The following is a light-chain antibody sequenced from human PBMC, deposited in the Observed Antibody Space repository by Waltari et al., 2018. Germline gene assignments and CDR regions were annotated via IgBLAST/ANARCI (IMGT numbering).Light chain of an antibody. CDR1: QSLLHSNGNTY. Sequence: DVVLTQASLPLPITPGQEASMTCRSSQSLLHSNGNTYLSWLLQKPGQPPRRLISEVSNRESGVPDRFSGSGSGTEFTLKISGVEAEDVGIYYFFQGTHFPPTFGQGTRVEIK. V-gene: IGKV2-30*02. CDR3: FQGTHFPPT. J-gene: IGKJ1*01. CDR2: EVS.